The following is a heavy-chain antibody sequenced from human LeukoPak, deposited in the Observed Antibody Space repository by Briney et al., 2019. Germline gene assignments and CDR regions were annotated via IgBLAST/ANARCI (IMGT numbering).Heavy chain of an antibody. J-gene: IGHJ6*02. CDR1: GFTFSSYA. CDR3: AKDHRAMVRGVTIYYYYGMDV. CDR2: ISGSGGST. D-gene: IGHD3-10*01. Sequence: GGSLRLSCAASGFTFSSYAMSWVRQAPGKGLEWVSAISGSGGSTYYADSVKGRFTISRDNSKNTLYLQMNSLRAEDTAVYYCAKDHRAMVRGVTIYYYYGMDVWGQGTTVTVSS. V-gene: IGHV3-23*01.